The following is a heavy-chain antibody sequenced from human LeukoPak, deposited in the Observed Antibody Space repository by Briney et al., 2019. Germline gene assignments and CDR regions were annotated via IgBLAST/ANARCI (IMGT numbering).Heavy chain of an antibody. CDR1: GGSISSYY. V-gene: IGHV4-59*01. CDR2: IYYSGST. CDR3: ARGRNYYDSSGYSGY. D-gene: IGHD3-22*01. Sequence: SETLSLTCTVSGGSISSYYWSWIRQPPGKGLEWIGYIYYSGSTNYNPSLKSRVTISVDTSKNQFSLKLSSVTAADTAVYYCARGRNYYDSSGYSGYWGQGTLVTVSS. J-gene: IGHJ4*02.